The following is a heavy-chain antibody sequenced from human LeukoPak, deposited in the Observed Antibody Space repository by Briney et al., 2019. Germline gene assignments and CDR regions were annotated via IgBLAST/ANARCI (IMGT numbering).Heavy chain of an antibody. CDR3: AREATVDWWFDP. CDR1: GGSISSYY. D-gene: IGHD4-11*01. V-gene: IGHV4-4*07. CDR2: IYTSGST. Sequence: SETLSLTCTVSGGSISSYYWSWIRQPAGKGLGWIGRIYTSGSTSYNPSLKSRVTMSVDTSKNQFSLKLSSVTAADTAVYYCAREATVDWWFDPWGQGTLVTVSS. J-gene: IGHJ5*02.